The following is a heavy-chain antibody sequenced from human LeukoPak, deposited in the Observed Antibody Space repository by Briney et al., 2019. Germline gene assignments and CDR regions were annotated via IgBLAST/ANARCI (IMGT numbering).Heavy chain of an antibody. CDR1: GFTFSSYA. D-gene: IGHD2-15*01. J-gene: IGHJ4*02. CDR2: IGGSGGST. V-gene: IGHV3-23*01. Sequence: GGSLRLSCAASGFTFSSYAMTWVRQAPGKGLEWVSAIGGSGGSTYYADSVKGRFSISRDNAKKSLYLQMNSLRAEDTAVYYCTRHPAEGDYWGQGTLVTVSS. CDR3: TRHPAEGDY.